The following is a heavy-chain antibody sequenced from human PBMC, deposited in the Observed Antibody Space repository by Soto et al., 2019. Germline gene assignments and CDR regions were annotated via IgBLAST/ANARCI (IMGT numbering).Heavy chain of an antibody. CDR3: ARERIAVAGIYYYYYGMDV. CDR1: GYTFTGYY. Sequence: QVQLVQSGAEVKKPGASVKVSCKASGYTFTGYYMHWVRQAPGQGLEWMGWINPNSGGTNYAQKVKGRVTMTRDTSISTAYMELSRLRSDDTAVYYCARERIAVAGIYYYYYGMDVWGQGTTVTVSS. D-gene: IGHD6-19*01. V-gene: IGHV1-2*02. J-gene: IGHJ6*02. CDR2: INPNSGGT.